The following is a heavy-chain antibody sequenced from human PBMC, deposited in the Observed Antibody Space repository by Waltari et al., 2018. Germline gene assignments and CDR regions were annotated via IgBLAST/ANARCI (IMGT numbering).Heavy chain of an antibody. J-gene: IGHJ5*02. V-gene: IGHV3-23*01. CDR2: ISVSDDT. Sequence: EVQLLESGGDLVQPGGSLRRPWATTGSIFTNFAINRVRLGPGTGLDWVSAISVSDDTYYADSVKGRFTVSRDTSKNTVYLQMNGLRAEDTAVYYCATPFYNWDDPLHTWGQGTLVAVSS. D-gene: IGHD1-20*01. CDR1: GSIFTNFA. CDR3: ATPFYNWDDPLHT.